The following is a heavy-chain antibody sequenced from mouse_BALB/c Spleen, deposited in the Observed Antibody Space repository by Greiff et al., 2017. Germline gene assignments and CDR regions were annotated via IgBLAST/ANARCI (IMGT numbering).Heavy chain of an antibody. D-gene: IGHD2-1*01. V-gene: IGHV7-3*02. CDR1: GFTFTDYY. CDR3: ASLDGNCVFAY. Sequence: EVHLVESGGGLVQPGGSLRLSCATSGFTFTDYYMSWVRQPPGKALEWLGFIRNKANGYTTEYSASVKGRFTISRDNSQSILYLQMNTLRAEDSATYYCASLDGNCVFAYWGQGTLVTVSA. J-gene: IGHJ3*01. CDR2: IRNKANGYTT.